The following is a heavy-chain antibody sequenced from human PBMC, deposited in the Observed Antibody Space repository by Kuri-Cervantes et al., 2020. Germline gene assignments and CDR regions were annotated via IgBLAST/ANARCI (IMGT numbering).Heavy chain of an antibody. CDR1: GFTFSSYA. D-gene: IGHD3-16*01. CDR3: ALGDYYYYGMDV. Sequence: GGSLRLSCAVSGFTFSSYAMHWVRQAPGKGLEWVAVISYDGSNKYYADSVKGRFTISRDNSKNTLYLQMNSLRAEDTAVYYCALGDYYYYGMDVWGQGTTVTVSS. J-gene: IGHJ6*02. V-gene: IGHV3-30-3*01. CDR2: ISYDGSNK.